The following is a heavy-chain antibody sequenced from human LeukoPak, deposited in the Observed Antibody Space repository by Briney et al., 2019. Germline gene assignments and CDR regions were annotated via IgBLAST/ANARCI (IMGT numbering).Heavy chain of an antibody. D-gene: IGHD5-12*01. V-gene: IGHV4-34*01. CDR2: INHSGST. Sequence: SETLSLTCAVYGGSFSGYYWSWIRQPPGKGLEWIGEINHSGSTNYNPSLKSRVTISVDTSKNQFSLKLSSVTAADTAVYYCARHVGLRTNWFDPWSQGTLVTVSS. CDR1: GGSFSGYY. J-gene: IGHJ5*02. CDR3: ARHVGLRTNWFDP.